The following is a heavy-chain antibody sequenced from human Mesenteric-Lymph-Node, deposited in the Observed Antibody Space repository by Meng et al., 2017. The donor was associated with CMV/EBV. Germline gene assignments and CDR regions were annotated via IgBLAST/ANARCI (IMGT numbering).Heavy chain of an antibody. J-gene: IGHJ6*02. V-gene: IGHV1-69*10. Sequence: SLKVSCKASGGTFSSYAISWVRQAPGQGLEWMGGIIPILGIANYAQKFQGRVTITADKSTSTAYMELSSLRSEDTAVYYCARGKGVTNTPYGMDVWGQGTTVTVSS. D-gene: IGHD4-23*01. CDR3: ARGKGVTNTPYGMDV. CDR2: IIPILGIA. CDR1: GGTFSSYA.